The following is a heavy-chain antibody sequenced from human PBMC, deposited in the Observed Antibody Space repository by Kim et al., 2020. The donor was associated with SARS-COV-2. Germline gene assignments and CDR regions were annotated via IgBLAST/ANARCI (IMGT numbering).Heavy chain of an antibody. J-gene: IGHJ3*02. Sequence: SETLSLTCTVSGGSISSYYWTWIRQPPGKGLQWIGNIYYTGTTDYNPSLKRRVSMSIDRSGDRFSLSLTSLTAADTALYFCGRRRSVDYAFDMWGQGSMVIVSS. CDR2: IYYTGTT. V-gene: IGHV4-59*08. CDR3: GRRRSVDYAFDM. D-gene: IGHD3-9*01. CDR1: GGSISSYY.